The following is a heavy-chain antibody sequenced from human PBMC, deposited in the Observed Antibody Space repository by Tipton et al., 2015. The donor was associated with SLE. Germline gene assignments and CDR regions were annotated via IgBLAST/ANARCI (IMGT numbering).Heavy chain of an antibody. CDR3: ARSQGGNYIFYSYGMDV. V-gene: IGHV4-39*07. CDR2: IYYSGST. J-gene: IGHJ6*02. D-gene: IGHD4-11*01. Sequence: TLSLTCTVSGGSISTTPYFWGWIRQPPGKGLEWIGSIYYSGSTYYDPSLKSRVTISLDTSKNQFSLKLTSVTAAYTAVYYCARSQGGNYIFYSYGMDVWGQGTTVTVSS. CDR1: GGSISTTPYF.